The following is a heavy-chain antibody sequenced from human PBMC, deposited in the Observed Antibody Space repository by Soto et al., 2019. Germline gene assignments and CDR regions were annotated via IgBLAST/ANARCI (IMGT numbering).Heavy chain of an antibody. CDR1: DGSISSYY. CDR2: IYYSGSP. CDR3: ARGRRGRSCYFDL. V-gene: IGHV4-59*01. J-gene: IGHJ2*01. Sequence: QVQLQESGPGLVKPSETLSLTCTVSDGSISSYYWSWIRQPPGKGLEWIGYIYYSGSPNYNPSLKSRVTTSVDTSKSRCSRKLSSVTAADTAVYYCARGRRGRSCYFDLCGRGALVTVST. D-gene: IGHD3-10*01.